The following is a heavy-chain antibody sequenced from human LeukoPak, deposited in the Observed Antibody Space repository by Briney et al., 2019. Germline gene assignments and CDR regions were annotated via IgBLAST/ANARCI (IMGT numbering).Heavy chain of an antibody. D-gene: IGHD6-19*01. V-gene: IGHV4-4*07. CDR1: GGSISSYY. CDR2: IYTSGST. Sequence: SETLSLTCTVSGGSISSYYWSWIRQPAGKGVEWIGRIYTSGSTNYNPSLKSRVTMSVDTSKNQFSLKLSSVTAADTAVYYCARERPPGWLVHPVYYYYYYYMDVWGKGTTVTVSS. J-gene: IGHJ6*03. CDR3: ARERPPGWLVHPVYYYYYYYMDV.